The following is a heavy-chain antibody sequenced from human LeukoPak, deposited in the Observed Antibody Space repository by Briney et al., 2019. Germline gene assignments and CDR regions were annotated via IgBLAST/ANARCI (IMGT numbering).Heavy chain of an antibody. V-gene: IGHV3-11*03. CDR3: AGPTCLRGAYCSTNF. J-gene: IGHJ4*02. D-gene: IGHD2-2*01. CDR2: ISRSSDYK. CDR1: GFAFGDYH. Sequence: PGGSLRLSCAASGFAFGDYHMSWIRQAPGKGLEGVSYISRSSDYKDFADSVRGRFTVSRDNAKNSMYLQMSSLRAEDTAVYYCAGPTCLRGAYCSTNFWGQGTLVTVSS.